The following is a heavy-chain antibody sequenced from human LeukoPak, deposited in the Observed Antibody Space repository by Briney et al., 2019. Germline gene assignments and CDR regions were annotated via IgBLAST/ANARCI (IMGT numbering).Heavy chain of an antibody. V-gene: IGHV3-7*05. J-gene: IGHJ4*02. CDR2: IKQDGSEK. CDR1: GFNFNLFW. Sequence: GGSLRLSCAASGFNFNLFWMTWVRQASGKGLQWVANIKQDGSEKYYVDSVEGRFTISRDDAKKTLYLQMNSLRAEDTAVYYCARGWNGFDYWGQGTLVTVSS. D-gene: IGHD1-1*01. CDR3: ARGWNGFDY.